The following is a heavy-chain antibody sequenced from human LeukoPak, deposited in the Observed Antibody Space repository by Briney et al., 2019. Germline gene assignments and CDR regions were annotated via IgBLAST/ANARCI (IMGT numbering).Heavy chain of an antibody. J-gene: IGHJ4*01. CDR2: ISSDGSID. Sequence: GGSLRLSCAASGFSFSSYGMHWVRQAPGKGLEWVAVISSDGSIDYYADSVRGRFTIFRDNAKDSVYLQMNSPRAEDSATYYCVREGFYFFDFWGQGTLVTVSS. V-gene: IGHV3-30*03. CDR3: VREGFYFFDF. CDR1: GFSFSSYG.